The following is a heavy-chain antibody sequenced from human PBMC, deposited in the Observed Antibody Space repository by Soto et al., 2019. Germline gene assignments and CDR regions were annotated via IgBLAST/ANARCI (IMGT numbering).Heavy chain of an antibody. CDR3: VRYHYYDFWSGTLPVVYGMDV. V-gene: IGHV4-61*01. CDR1: GGSVSSGSYY. D-gene: IGHD3-3*01. CDR2: IYYSGST. J-gene: IGHJ6*02. Sequence: PSETLSLTCTVSGGSVSSGSYYWSWIRQPPGKGLEWIVYIYYSGSTNYNPSLKSRVTISVDTSKNQFSLKLSSVTAADTAVYYCVRYHYYDFWSGTLPVVYGMDVWGQGTTVTVSS.